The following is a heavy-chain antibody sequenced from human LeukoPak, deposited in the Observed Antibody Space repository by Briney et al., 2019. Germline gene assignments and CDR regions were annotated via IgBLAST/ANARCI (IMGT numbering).Heavy chain of an antibody. CDR3: ARESNSGYYLSY. Sequence: GGSLRLSCAASGFTVSTNYMSWVRQAPGKGLEWVSVIYSGGRTYYADSVKGRFTISRDNSKDTLYLQMNSLRAEGTAVYYCARESNSGYYLSYWGQGTLVNVSS. J-gene: IGHJ4*02. CDR1: GFTVSTNY. CDR2: IYSGGRT. V-gene: IGHV3-66*01. D-gene: IGHD3-22*01.